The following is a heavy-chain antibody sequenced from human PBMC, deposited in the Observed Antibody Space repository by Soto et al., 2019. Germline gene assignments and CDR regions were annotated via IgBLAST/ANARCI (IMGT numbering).Heavy chain of an antibody. CDR2: ISYDGSNK. CDR3: AKDSVENQVRGVIITYYYYGMDF. V-gene: IGHV3-30*18. J-gene: IGHJ6*02. CDR1: GSPFVSYY. Sequence: SLRPSYSAHGSPFVSYYVHWVRQTPGKGLEWVAVISYDGSNKYYADSVKGRFTISRDNSKNTLYLQMNSLRDEDTAVYYCAKDSVENQVRGVIITYYYYGMDFWGHGTTVTVSS. D-gene: IGHD3-10*01.